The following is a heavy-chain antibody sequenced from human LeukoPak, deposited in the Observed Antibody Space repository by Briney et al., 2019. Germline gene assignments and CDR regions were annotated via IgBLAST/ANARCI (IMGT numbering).Heavy chain of an antibody. J-gene: IGHJ3*02. CDR2: INPNSGGT. V-gene: IGHV1-2*02. Sequence: ASVKVSCKASGYTFTGYYMHWVRQAPGQGLEWMGWINPNSGGTNYAQKFQGRVTMTRDTYISTAYMELSRLRSDDTAVYYCARAVKWLLPDGAFDIWGQGTMVTVSS. CDR1: GYTFTGYY. D-gene: IGHD3-22*01. CDR3: ARAVKWLLPDGAFDI.